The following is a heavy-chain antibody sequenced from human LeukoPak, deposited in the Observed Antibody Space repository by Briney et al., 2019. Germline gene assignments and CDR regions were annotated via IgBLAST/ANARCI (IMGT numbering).Heavy chain of an antibody. V-gene: IGHV4-34*01. J-gene: IGHJ6*02. CDR3: ARLPRYCSSTSCYYYYYYGMDV. CDR1: GGSFSGYY. D-gene: IGHD2-2*01. CDR2: INHSGST. Sequence: PSETLSLTCAVYGGSFSGYYWSWIRQPPGKGLEWIGEINHSGSTNYNPSLKSRVTISVDTSKNQFSLKLSSVTAADTAVYHCARLPRYCSSTSCYYYYYYGMDVWGQGTTVTVSS.